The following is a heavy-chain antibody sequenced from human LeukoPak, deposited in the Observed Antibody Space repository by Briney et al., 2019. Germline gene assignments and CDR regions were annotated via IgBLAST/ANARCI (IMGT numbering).Heavy chain of an antibody. CDR2: IKQEGSER. D-gene: IGHD3-10*01. Sequence: GGCLRLSCAASGLTFSGFSMSWVRQSPTKGLEWVGNIKQEGSERYYVDSVKGRFTISRENAKNSLSLQMNHLRVEDTAVHYCARAGSHWPYVYWGQGTVVTVSS. CDR1: GLTFSGFS. V-gene: IGHV3-7*01. CDR3: ARAGSHWPYVY. J-gene: IGHJ4*02.